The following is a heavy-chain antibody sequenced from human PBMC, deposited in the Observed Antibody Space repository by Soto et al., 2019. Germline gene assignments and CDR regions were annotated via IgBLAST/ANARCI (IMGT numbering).Heavy chain of an antibody. J-gene: IGHJ2*01. D-gene: IGHD1-26*01. CDR3: AKRGILGAQGMAYIDL. V-gene: IGHV3-30*18. CDR2: ITPDGTEQ. Sequence: QVQLMESGGGVVQPGRSLRLSCAASGFIFNTYAMHWVRQAPGKGLEWVAGITPDGTEQYYADSVKGAFTNSRDNSKNTMYLQMNSLGLEDMSIYHCAKRGILGAQGMAYIDLWGRGTLVTVSS. CDR1: GFIFNTYA.